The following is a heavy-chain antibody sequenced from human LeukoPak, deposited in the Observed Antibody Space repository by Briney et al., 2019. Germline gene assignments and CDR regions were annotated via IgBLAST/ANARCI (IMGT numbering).Heavy chain of an antibody. J-gene: IGHJ3*02. Sequence: SETLSLTCTVSGGSISSYYWSWIRQPPGKGLEWIGYIYYSGSTNYNPSLKSRVTISVDTSKNQFSLKLSSVTAADTAVYYCARVIRGYCSSTSCHSNPFDIWGQGTMVTVSS. V-gene: IGHV4-59*01. CDR3: ARVIRGYCSSTSCHSNPFDI. CDR2: IYYSGST. CDR1: GGSISSYY. D-gene: IGHD2-2*01.